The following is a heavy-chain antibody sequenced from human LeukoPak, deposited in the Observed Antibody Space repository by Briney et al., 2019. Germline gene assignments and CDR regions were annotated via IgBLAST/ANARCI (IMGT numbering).Heavy chain of an antibody. Sequence: SVKVSCKASGGTFSSYAISWVRQAPGQGPEWMGGIIPIFGTANYAQKFQGRVTITADESTSTAYMELSSLRSEDTAVYYCARGSSRYYYYYGMDVWGQGTTVTVSS. CDR2: IIPIFGTA. V-gene: IGHV1-69*13. CDR1: GGTFSSYA. D-gene: IGHD6-6*01. CDR3: ARGSSRYYYYYGMDV. J-gene: IGHJ6*02.